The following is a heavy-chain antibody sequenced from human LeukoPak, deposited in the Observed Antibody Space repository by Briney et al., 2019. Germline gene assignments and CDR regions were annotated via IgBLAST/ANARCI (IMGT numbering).Heavy chain of an antibody. CDR3: ARDSGVVVAATGPGY. D-gene: IGHD2-15*01. J-gene: IGHJ4*02. CDR2: ITQDGSVK. CDR1: GFTFSIYW. V-gene: IGHV3-7*01. Sequence: GGSLRLSCAASGFTFSIYWMNWVRQAPGKGLEWVASITQDGSVKFYVDSVKGRFTISKDNDKNSLYLQMDSLRAEDTAVYYCARDSGVVVAATGPGYWGQGALATVSS.